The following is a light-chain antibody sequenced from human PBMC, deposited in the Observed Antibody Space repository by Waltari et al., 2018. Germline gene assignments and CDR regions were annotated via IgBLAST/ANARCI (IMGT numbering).Light chain of an antibody. V-gene: IGKV1-39*01. CDR3: QQSYRTPPT. Sequence: DIQMTQPPSSLSAYVGDRVTITCRASQSISSDLNWYQQKPGKAPKLLISGTPNLQSGVPSGFSGSGSGTDFTLTINRLQPLDSATYYCQQSYRTPPTFGGGTKVEI. J-gene: IGKJ4*01. CDR2: GTP. CDR1: QSISSD.